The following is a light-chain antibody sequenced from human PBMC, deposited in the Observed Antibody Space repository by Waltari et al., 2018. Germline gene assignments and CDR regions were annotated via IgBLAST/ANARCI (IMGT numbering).Light chain of an antibody. V-gene: IGKV3-20*01. CDR2: GAA. Sequence: EIVLTQSPGTLSLSPGERATLSCRASQSVSRNYLNWYQQKGGQAPRLLIHGAAIRATGIPDRFSSSGSWTDFTLTISSREPEDVAVYYCRQYGGEVLTFGGGTKVEI. CDR3: RQYGGEVLT. J-gene: IGKJ4*01. CDR1: QSVSRNY.